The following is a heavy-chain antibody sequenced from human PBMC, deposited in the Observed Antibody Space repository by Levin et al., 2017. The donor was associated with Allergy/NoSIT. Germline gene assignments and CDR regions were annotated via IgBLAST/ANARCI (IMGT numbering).Heavy chain of an antibody. V-gene: IGHV4-59*01. CDR2: IDYRGSS. CDR1: GDSISTYY. CDR3: ARDTPTITMVRGVMITEGLRGMDV. Sequence: SETLSLTCTVSGDSISTYYWSWIRQTPGKGLEWIGYIDYRGSSNYNLSLRSRITISIDTSKNQFSLKLTSVTAADTAVYYCARDTPTITMVRGVMITEGLRGMDVWGQGTTVTVSS. J-gene: IGHJ6*02. D-gene: IGHD3-10*01.